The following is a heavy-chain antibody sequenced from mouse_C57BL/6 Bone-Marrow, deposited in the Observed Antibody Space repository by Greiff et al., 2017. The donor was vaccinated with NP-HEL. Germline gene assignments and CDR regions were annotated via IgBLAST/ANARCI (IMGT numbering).Heavy chain of an antibody. V-gene: IGHV8-12*01. Sequence: QVTLKVSGPGILQSSQTLSLTCSFSGFSLSTSGMGVSWIRQPSGKGLEWLAHIYWDDDKRYNPSLKSRLPISKDTSRNQVSLKFTSVDTVDTATYYCARRGDGYDWYFDVGGTGTTVTVSS. CDR1: GFSLSTSGMG. CDR3: ARRGDGYDWYFDV. J-gene: IGHJ1*03. CDR2: IYWDDDK. D-gene: IGHD2-2*01.